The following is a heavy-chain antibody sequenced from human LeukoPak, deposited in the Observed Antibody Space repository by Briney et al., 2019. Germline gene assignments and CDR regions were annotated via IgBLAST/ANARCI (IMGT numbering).Heavy chain of an antibody. D-gene: IGHD3-9*01. CDR2: TYPGDSDT. CDR3: ARPLEGYYDILTGYYFDAFDI. Sequence: GESLEISCKGSGYSFTSYWIGWVRQMPGKGLEWMGITYPGDSDTRYSPSFQGQVTISADKSISTAYLQWSSLKASDTAMYYCARPLEGYYDILTGYYFDAFDIWGQGTMVTVSS. CDR1: GYSFTSYW. V-gene: IGHV5-51*01. J-gene: IGHJ3*02.